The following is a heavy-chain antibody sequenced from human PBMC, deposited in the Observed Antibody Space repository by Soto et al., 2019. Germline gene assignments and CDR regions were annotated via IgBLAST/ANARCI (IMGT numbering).Heavy chain of an antibody. J-gene: IGHJ2*01. V-gene: IGHV3-23*01. Sequence: ESVGDLVQPGGSLRLSCAASGFTFSTYAMSWVRQAPGKGLEWVSAISGSAGKTYYADSVKGRFTISRDNSKNTLYLQMNSLRADDTAVYYCAKEPRSNGYFDLWGRGTLVTVSS. D-gene: IGHD3-16*01. CDR1: GFTFSTYA. CDR3: AKEPRSNGYFDL. CDR2: ISGSAGKT.